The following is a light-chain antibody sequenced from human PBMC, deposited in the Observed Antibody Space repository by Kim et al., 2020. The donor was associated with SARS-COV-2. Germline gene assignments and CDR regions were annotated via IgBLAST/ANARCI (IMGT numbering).Light chain of an antibody. CDR3: CSYTSTNTLVV. V-gene: IGLV2-14*03. J-gene: IGLJ2*01. Sequence: QSITISCTGTINDIGYYKYVSWFQQHPGKVPKLIIYDVNKRPSGISVRFSASKSGSTASLTISGLLAEDEADYYCCSYTSTNTLVVFGGGTQLTVL. CDR2: DVN. CDR1: INDIGYYKY.